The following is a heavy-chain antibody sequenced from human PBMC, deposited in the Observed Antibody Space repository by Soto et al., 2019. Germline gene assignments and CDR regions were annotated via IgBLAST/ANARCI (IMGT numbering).Heavy chain of an antibody. CDR2: IWYDGSNK. CDR3: ARDLLLWEVDY. J-gene: IGHJ4*02. D-gene: IGHD3-10*01. CDR1: GFTFSSYG. V-gene: IGHV3-33*01. Sequence: QVQLVESGGGVVQPGRSLRLSCAASGFTFSSYGMHWVRQAPGKGLEWVAVIWYDGSNKYYADSVKGRFTISRDNSKNTLYLQMNSLRAEDTAVYYCARDLLLWEVDYWGQGTLVTVSS.